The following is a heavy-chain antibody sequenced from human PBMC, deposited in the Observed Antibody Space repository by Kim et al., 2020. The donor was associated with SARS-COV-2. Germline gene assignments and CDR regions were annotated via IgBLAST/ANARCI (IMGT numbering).Heavy chain of an antibody. CDR3: ARDGDIAAADYYFDY. J-gene: IGHJ4*02. Sequence: ASVKVSCKASGYTFTGYYMHWVRQAPGQGLEWMGWINPNSGGTNYAQKFQGRVTMTRDTSISTAYMELSRLRSDDTAVYYCARDGDIAAADYYFDYWGQGTLVTVSS. CDR2: INPNSGGT. V-gene: IGHV1-2*02. D-gene: IGHD6-13*01. CDR1: GYTFTGYY.